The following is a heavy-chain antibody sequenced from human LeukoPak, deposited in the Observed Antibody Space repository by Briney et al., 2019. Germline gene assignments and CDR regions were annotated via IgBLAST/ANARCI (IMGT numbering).Heavy chain of an antibody. CDR1: GGSFSGYY. D-gene: IGHD6-13*01. CDR2: IGHHERT. V-gene: IGHV4-34*01. Sequence: SETLSLTCAVYGGSFSGYYWSWIRQPPGKGLEWIGEIGHHERTKCSLSLKSRVTILVDTSKNQFPLRMSSVIAADTAVYYCARKSIETAGRKPYDYWDQGTLVTVSP. J-gene: IGHJ4*02. CDR3: ARKSIETAGRKPYDY.